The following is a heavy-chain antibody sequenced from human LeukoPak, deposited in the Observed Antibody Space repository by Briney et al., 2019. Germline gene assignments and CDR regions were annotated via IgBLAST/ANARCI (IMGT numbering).Heavy chain of an antibody. CDR1: GGTFNSYG. CDR3: ARGGGYYYYYMDV. J-gene: IGHJ6*03. D-gene: IGHD3-3*01. CDR2: IIPIFGTA. V-gene: IGHV1-69*01. Sequence: GAPVKVSCKASGGTFNSYGVSWVRQAPGQGLEWMGGIIPIFGTANYAQKFQGRVTITADESTSTAYMELSSLRSEDTAVYYCARGGGYYYYYMDVWGKGTTVTVSS.